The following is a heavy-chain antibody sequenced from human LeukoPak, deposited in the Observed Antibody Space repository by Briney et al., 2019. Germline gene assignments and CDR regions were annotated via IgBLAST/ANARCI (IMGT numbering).Heavy chain of an antibody. CDR3: AKDAAGDSFAKYYFDY. Sequence: GRSLGLSCAASGFTFSSYAMHWVRQAPGKGLEWVAVISYDGSNKYYADSVKGRFTISRDNSKNTLYLQMNSLRAEDTAVYYCAKDAAGDSFAKYYFDYWGQGTLVTVSP. D-gene: IGHD2-15*01. J-gene: IGHJ4*02. CDR1: GFTFSSYA. CDR2: ISYDGSNK. V-gene: IGHV3-30*01.